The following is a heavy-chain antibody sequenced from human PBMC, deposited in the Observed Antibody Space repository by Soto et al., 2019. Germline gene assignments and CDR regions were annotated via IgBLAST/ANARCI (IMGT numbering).Heavy chain of an antibody. Sequence: SETLSLTCTVSGGSISSGGYYWSWIRQHPGKGLEWIGYIYYSGSTYYNPSLKSRVTISVDTSKNQFSLKLSSVTAADTAVYYCARENVRDIVVVPAAYDGGSWFDPWGQGTLVTVSS. CDR1: GGSISSGGYY. CDR2: IYYSGST. V-gene: IGHV4-31*03. J-gene: IGHJ5*02. D-gene: IGHD2-2*01. CDR3: ARENVRDIVVVPAAYDGGSWFDP.